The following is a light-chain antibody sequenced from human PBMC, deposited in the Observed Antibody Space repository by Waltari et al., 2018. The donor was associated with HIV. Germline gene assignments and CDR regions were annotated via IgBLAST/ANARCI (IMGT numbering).Light chain of an antibody. J-gene: IGKJ1*01. CDR1: QSVSSSY. Sequence: EIVLTQSPGTLSLSPGERATLPCRASQSVSSSYLAWYQQKPGQAPRLLIYGASSRATGIPDRFSGSGSGTDFTLTISRLEPEDFAMYFCQQYGSSPTWTFGQGTKVEIK. CDR3: QQYGSSPTWT. CDR2: GAS. V-gene: IGKV3-20*01.